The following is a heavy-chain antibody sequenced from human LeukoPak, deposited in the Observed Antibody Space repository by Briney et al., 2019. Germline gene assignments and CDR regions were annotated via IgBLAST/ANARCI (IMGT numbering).Heavy chain of an antibody. Sequence: GGSLRLSCAASGFTFSSYAMHWVRQAPGKGLEWVAVISYDGSNKYYADSVKGRFTISRDNSKNTLYLQMNSLRAEDTAVYYCAKDNNTWANYLDYWGQGTLVTVSS. J-gene: IGHJ4*02. V-gene: IGHV3-30*04. CDR1: GFTFSSYA. CDR2: ISYDGSNK. D-gene: IGHD1/OR15-1a*01. CDR3: AKDNNTWANYLDY.